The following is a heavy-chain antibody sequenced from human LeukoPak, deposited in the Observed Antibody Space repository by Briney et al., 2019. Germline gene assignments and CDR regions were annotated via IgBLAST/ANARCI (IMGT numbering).Heavy chain of an antibody. J-gene: IGHJ3*01. CDR1: GFTFSDYY. CDR3: ARGISAVVPRAFDL. CDR2: ISSSGSTI. Sequence: GGSLRLSCAASGFTFSDYYMSWIRQAPGKGLEWVSYISSSGSTIYYADSVKGRLTISRDNAKNSLFLQMSSLRAEDTAVYYCARGISAVVPRAFDLWGQGTMVTVSS. V-gene: IGHV3-11*04. D-gene: IGHD2-15*01.